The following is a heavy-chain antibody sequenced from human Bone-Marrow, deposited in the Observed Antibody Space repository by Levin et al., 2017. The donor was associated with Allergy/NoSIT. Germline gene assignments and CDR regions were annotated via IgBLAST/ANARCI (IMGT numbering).Heavy chain of an antibody. CDR1: GFTFSTYA. CDR3: AKDQFRGEHPGDY. D-gene: IGHD3-10*01. V-gene: IGHV3-23*01. Sequence: PGGSLRLSCAASGFTFSTYAMNWVRQAPGEGLEWVSAITGSGDGTYYADSVQGRFTISRDNSKNTLYLQMNSLRVDDTALYYCAKDQFRGEHPGDYWGQGTLVTVSS. CDR2: ITGSGDGT. J-gene: IGHJ4*02.